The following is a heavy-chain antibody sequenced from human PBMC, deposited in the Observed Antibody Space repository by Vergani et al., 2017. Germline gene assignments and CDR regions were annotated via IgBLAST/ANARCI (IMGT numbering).Heavy chain of an antibody. Sequence: QVQLQQWGAGLLKPSETLSLTCAVYGGSFSGYYWSWIRQPPGKGLEWIGEINHSGSTNYNPSLKSRVTISVDTSKNQFSLKLSSVTAADTAVYYCARVKGYCSGGSCFNADAVDIWGQGTMVTVSS. CDR2: INHSGST. V-gene: IGHV4-34*01. J-gene: IGHJ3*02. CDR3: ARVKGYCSGGSCFNADAVDI. D-gene: IGHD2-15*01. CDR1: GGSFSGYY.